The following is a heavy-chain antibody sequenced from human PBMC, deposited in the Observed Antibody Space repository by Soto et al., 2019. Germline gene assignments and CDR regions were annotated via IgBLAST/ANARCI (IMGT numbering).Heavy chain of an antibody. Sequence: QLQLQESGPGLVKPSETLSLTCTVSGGSISSSSYYWGWIRQPPGKGLEWIGSIYYSGSTYYNPSLKSRVTISVDTSKNQFSLKLSSVTAADTAVYYCARRRAAAGTGFDYWGQGTLVTVSS. CDR2: IYYSGST. CDR1: GGSISSSSYY. D-gene: IGHD6-13*01. CDR3: ARRRAAAGTGFDY. J-gene: IGHJ4*02. V-gene: IGHV4-39*01.